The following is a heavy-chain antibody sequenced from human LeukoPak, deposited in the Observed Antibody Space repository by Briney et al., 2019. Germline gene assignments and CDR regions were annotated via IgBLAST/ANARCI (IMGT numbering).Heavy chain of an antibody. V-gene: IGHV1-8*01. J-gene: IGHJ6*03. Sequence: ASVKVSCKASGYTFTSYDINWVRQATGQGLEWMGWMNPNSGNTGYAQKFQGRVTMTRNTSISTAYTELSSLRSEDTAVYYCARGRRQLGAGLYYYYYMDVWGKGTTVTVSS. CDR3: ARGRRQLGAGLYYYYYMDV. D-gene: IGHD6-13*01. CDR2: MNPNSGNT. CDR1: GYTFTSYD.